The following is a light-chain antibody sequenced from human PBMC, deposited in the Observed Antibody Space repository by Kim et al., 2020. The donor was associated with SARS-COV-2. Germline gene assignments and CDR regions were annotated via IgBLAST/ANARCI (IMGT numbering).Light chain of an antibody. J-gene: IGLJ2*01. CDR3: NSRNTSGDHVV. Sequence: SSELTQDPAVSVALGQTVRITCQGDSLKTYYATWYQQKPGQAPIVVIYGKNNRPSGIPDRFSGSSPGTTPSLTVTGPQAGVEADYYCNSRNTSGDHVVFG. CDR1: SLKTYY. V-gene: IGLV3-19*01. CDR2: GKN.